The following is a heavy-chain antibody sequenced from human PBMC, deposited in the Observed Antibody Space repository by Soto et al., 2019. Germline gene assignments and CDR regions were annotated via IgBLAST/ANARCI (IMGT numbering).Heavy chain of an antibody. Sequence: EVQLVETGGGLIQPGGSLRLSCAASGFFVSINYMSWVRQAPGKGLEWVSVLYSSGRTYYADSVKGRFTISRDNSKNTLYLQMNSLRADDTAVYYCARGLMVPAAHASYFDYWGQGTLVTVSS. CDR3: ARGLMVPAAHASYFDY. CDR1: GFFVSINY. J-gene: IGHJ4*02. CDR2: LYSSGRT. D-gene: IGHD2-2*01. V-gene: IGHV3-53*02.